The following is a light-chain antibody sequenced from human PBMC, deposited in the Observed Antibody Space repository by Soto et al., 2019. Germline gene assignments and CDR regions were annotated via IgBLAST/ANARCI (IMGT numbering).Light chain of an antibody. V-gene: IGLV2-18*03. Sequence: QSVLTQPASVSGSPGQTVTITCTGKIRVVGFYARVSSYQQPPVTPPTLFIYVVTSPPSGFPYLFSASPSAKSASLTPSRLRAEDAADSCCTSFTFSTPDVFGPGTTGPVL. J-gene: IGLJ1*01. CDR3: TSFTFSTPDV. CDR1: IRVVGFYAR. CDR2: VVT.